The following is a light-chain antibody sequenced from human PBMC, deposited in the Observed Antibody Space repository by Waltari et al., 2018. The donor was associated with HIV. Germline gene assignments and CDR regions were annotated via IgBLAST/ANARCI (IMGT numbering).Light chain of an antibody. V-gene: IGLV1-40*01. CDR1: SSNIGADYH. Sequence: QSVLTQSPSLSGAPGQTVTISCTGTSSNIGADYHVHWYQQLPGTAPKLPIYGNIIRPSGVPYRFPGSKSGTSASLAITGLQADDEADYYCQSYDSSLSAWVFGGGTKLTVL. CDR3: QSYDSSLSAWV. J-gene: IGLJ3*02. CDR2: GNI.